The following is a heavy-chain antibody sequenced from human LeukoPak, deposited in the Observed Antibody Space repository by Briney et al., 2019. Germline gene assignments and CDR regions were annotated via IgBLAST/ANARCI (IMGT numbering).Heavy chain of an antibody. CDR3: TRRGQWLVDY. CDR1: GFTFSGSA. Sequence: GGSLKLSCAASGFTFSGSAMHWVRQASGNGLEWVGRIRSKANSYATAYAASVKGRFTISRDDSKNTAYLQMNSLKTEDTAIYYCTRRGQWLVDYWGQGTLVTVSS. D-gene: IGHD6-19*01. CDR2: IRSKANSYAT. V-gene: IGHV3-73*01. J-gene: IGHJ4*02.